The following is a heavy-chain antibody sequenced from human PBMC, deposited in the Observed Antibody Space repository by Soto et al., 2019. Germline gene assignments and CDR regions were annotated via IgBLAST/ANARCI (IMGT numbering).Heavy chain of an antibody. D-gene: IGHD6-6*01. V-gene: IGHV3-7*01. CDR1: GFTFSSYC. CDR2: INEDGSKA. Sequence: EVQLLESGGGLVQPGGSLRLSCAASGFTFSSYCMSWFRQAPGKGLEWVSNINEDGSKARYVDSVKGRFTISRDNAKNALYLQMNSLRVEDTAVYYCAREIAARLWGKGTTVTVSS. J-gene: IGHJ6*04. CDR3: AREIAARL.